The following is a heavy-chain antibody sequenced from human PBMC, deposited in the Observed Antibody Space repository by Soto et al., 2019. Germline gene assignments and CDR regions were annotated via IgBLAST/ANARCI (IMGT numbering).Heavy chain of an antibody. Sequence: SVKVSCKASGGTFSSYAISWVRQAPGQGLEWMGGIIPIFGTANYAQKFQGRVTITADESTSTAYMELSSLRSEDTAVYYCAREGEGYHGSGNDYYYGMDVWGQGTTVTVSS. D-gene: IGHD3-10*01. CDR1: GGTFSSYA. V-gene: IGHV1-69*13. J-gene: IGHJ6*02. CDR3: AREGEGYHGSGNDYYYGMDV. CDR2: IIPIFGTA.